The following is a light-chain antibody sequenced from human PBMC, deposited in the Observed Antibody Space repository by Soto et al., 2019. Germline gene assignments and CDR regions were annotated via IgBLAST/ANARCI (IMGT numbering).Light chain of an antibody. J-gene: IGLJ1*01. Sequence: QSALTQPASVSGSPGQSITISCTGTSSDVGGYNYVSWYQQHPGKAPKLMIYDVNNRPSGVSNRFSGSKSGTSSSLAISGLQSEDEADYYCAACDDSLNGYVFGTGTKLTVL. CDR3: AACDDSLNGYV. CDR2: DVN. V-gene: IGLV2-14*01. CDR1: SSDVGGYNY.